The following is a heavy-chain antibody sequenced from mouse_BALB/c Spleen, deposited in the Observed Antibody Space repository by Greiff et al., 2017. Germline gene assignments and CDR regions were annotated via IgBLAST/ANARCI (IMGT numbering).Heavy chain of an antibody. V-gene: IGHV5-6-3*01. J-gene: IGHJ4*01. Sequence: DVKLVESGGGLVQPGGSLKLSCAASGFTFSSYGLSWVRQTPDKRLELVATINSNGGSTYYPDSVKGRFTISRDNAKNTLYLQMSSLKSEDTAMYYCARELVSYAMDYWGQGTSVTVSS. CDR3: ARELVSYAMDY. CDR1: GFTFSSYG. D-gene: IGHD2-2*01. CDR2: INSNGGST.